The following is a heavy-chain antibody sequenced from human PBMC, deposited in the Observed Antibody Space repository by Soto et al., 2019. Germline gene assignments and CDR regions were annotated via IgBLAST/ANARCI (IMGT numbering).Heavy chain of an antibody. J-gene: IGHJ3*01. V-gene: IGHV3-21*01. CDR2: ISHSGTFM. D-gene: IGHD1-1*01. CDR1: GFAFSNYN. Sequence: PGGSLILSCAASGFAFSNYNMNWVRQAPGKGLEWVAFISHSGTFMNSADSLKDRFSISRDNAENSLFLQMNSLRAEDTAVYYCARGGLYNDLPGWTGDPFVLWGQGTMVTV. CDR3: ARGGLYNDLPGWTGDPFVL.